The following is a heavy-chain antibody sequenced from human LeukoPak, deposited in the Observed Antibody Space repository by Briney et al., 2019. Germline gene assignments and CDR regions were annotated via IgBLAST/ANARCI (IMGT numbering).Heavy chain of an antibody. CDR3: ARGNWEYYDSSGIDY. CDR1: GGSFSGYY. J-gene: IGHJ4*02. D-gene: IGHD3-22*01. CDR2: INHSGST. V-gene: IGHV4-34*01. Sequence: SETLSLTCAVYGGSFSGYYWSWIRPPPGKGLEWMGEINHSGSTNYNPSLKSRVTISVDTSKNQFSLKLSSVTAADTAVYYCARGNWEYYDSSGIDYWGQGTLVTVSS.